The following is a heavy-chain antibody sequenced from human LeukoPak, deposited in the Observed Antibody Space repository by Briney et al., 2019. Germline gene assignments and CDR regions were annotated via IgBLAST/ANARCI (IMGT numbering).Heavy chain of an antibody. V-gene: IGHV4-34*01. D-gene: IGHD1-1*01. CDR2: INHRGST. CDR1: GGSFSGYY. Sequence: PSETLSLTCAVYGGSFSGYYWSWIRQPPGKGLEWIGEINHRGSTNYNPSLKRRVTISVEPSKNHFSPKLSSVTAADTAVYSGVVGTDYCGQGPLVTVSS. J-gene: IGHJ4*02. CDR3: VVGTDY.